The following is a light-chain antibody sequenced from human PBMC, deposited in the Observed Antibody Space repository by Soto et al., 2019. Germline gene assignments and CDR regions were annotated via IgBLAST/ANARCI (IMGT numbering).Light chain of an antibody. J-gene: IGKJ3*01. CDR2: RAS. CDR3: QRYNNAPVT. CDR1: QGISDY. V-gene: IGKV1-27*01. Sequence: IQMTQSPSSLSASVGDTVTITCRASQGISDYLAWYQQKPGKVPKHLIYRASNLHSGAPSRFSGSGSGTGFTLTISSLQPEDVGTYYCQRYNNAPVTFGPGTKMELK.